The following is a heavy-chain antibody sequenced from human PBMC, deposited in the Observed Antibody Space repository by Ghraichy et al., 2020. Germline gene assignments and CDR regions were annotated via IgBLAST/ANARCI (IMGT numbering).Heavy chain of an antibody. Sequence: GGSLRLSCAAFGFTFSTYNMNWVRQAPGKGLEWVSSISSSSSYIYYADSVKGRFTISRDNAKNSLCLQMNSLRAEDTAVYYCTRDSGGAGRRNYWGQGTVVTVSS. J-gene: IGHJ4*02. V-gene: IGHV3-21*01. CDR2: ISSSSSYI. CDR1: GFTFSTYN. D-gene: IGHD6-6*01. CDR3: TRDSGGAGRRNY.